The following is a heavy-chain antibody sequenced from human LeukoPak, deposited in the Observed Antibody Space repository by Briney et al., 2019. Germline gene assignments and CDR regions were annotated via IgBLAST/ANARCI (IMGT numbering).Heavy chain of an antibody. CDR1: GYTFSIYY. CDR2: INPRSDST. V-gene: IGHV1-46*01. CDR3: ARVSLPGTTYPPFDY. Sequence: GASVKVSCKAFGYTFSIYYIHWVRQAPGQGLEWRGVINPRSDSTTYAQKFQGRVTLTSDTSTDTVYMDLSSMRSDDTAVYYCARVSLPGTTYPPFDYWGQGTLVTVSS. J-gene: IGHJ4*02. D-gene: IGHD1-1*01.